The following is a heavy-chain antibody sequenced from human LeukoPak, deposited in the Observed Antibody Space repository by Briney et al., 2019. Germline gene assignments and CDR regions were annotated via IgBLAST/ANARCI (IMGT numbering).Heavy chain of an antibody. J-gene: IGHJ4*02. V-gene: IGHV1-69*13. CDR2: IIPIFGTA. CDR3: ARGGGEYSREYFDY. CDR1: GGTFSSYA. Sequence: SMKVSCKASGGTFSSYAISWVRQAPGQGLEWMGGIIPIFGTANYAQKFQGRVTITADESTSTAYMELSSLRSEDTAGYYCARGGGEYSREYFDYWGQGTLVTVSS. D-gene: IGHD6-6*01.